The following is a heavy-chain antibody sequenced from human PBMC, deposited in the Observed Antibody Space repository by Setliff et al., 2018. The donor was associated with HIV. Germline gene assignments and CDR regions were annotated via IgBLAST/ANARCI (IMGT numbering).Heavy chain of an antibody. D-gene: IGHD2-2*01. J-gene: IGHJ4*02. V-gene: IGHV4-4*01. Sequence: TLSLTCAASGGSISSSNWWSWVRQPPGKGLEWIGELYHSGSTNYNLSLESRVTISVDRSKNQFSLRLTSVTAADTAVYFCARVSVFGSAAASGAYFDYWGQGTLVTVSS. CDR1: GGSISSSNW. CDR2: LYHSGST. CDR3: ARVSVFGSAAASGAYFDY.